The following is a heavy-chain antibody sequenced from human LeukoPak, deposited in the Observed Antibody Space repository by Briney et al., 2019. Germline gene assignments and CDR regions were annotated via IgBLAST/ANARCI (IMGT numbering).Heavy chain of an antibody. D-gene: IGHD2/OR15-2a*01. V-gene: IGHV4-59*01. CDR3: AKGEGILSLPGMDV. J-gene: IGHJ6*02. CDR1: GGSISSYY. CDR2: IYYSGST. Sequence: PSETLSLTCTVSGGSISSYYWSWIRQPPGKGLEWIGYIYYSGSTNYNPSLKSRVTISVDTSKNQFSLKLSSVTAADTAVYYCAKGEGILSLPGMDVWGQGTTVTVSS.